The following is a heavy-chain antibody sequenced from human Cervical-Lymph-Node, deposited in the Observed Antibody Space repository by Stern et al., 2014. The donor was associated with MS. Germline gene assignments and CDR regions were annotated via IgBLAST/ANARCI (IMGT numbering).Heavy chain of an antibody. J-gene: IGHJ4*02. D-gene: IGHD5-24*01. Sequence: QVQLVESGGGVVQPGRSLRLSCAASGFTFSSYGMHWVRQAPGKGLEWVAFISYDGSNKHYEDSVKGRFTISRDNSKNTLDLQMNSLRVEDTAVYYCAKDHRPERWLQLGAFDRLVDDWGQGTLVTVSS. CDR2: ISYDGSNK. CDR1: GFTFSSYG. V-gene: IGHV3-30*18. CDR3: AKDHRPERWLQLGAFDRLVDD.